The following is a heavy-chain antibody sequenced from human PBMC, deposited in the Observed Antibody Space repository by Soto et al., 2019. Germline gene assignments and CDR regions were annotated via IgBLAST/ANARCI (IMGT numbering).Heavy chain of an antibody. CDR3: AKRKDIVVVPAASPYGMDV. D-gene: IGHD2-2*01. Sequence: GGSLRLSCAASGFTFSSYGIHWVRQAPGKGLEWVAVISYDGSNKYYADSVKGRFTISRDNSKNTLYLQMNSLRAEDTAVYYCAKRKDIVVVPAASPYGMDVWGQGTTVTVSS. CDR2: ISYDGSNK. CDR1: GFTFSSYG. V-gene: IGHV3-30*18. J-gene: IGHJ6*02.